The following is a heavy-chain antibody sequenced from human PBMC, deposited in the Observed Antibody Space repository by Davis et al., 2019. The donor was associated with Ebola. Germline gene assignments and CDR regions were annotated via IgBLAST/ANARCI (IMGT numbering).Heavy chain of an antibody. D-gene: IGHD4-17*01. CDR1: GYTFTGYY. CDR2: INPNSGGT. J-gene: IGHJ5*02. CDR3: ARVNSNDYGDYFYFDP. V-gene: IGHV1-2*06. Sequence: AASVKVSCKASGYTFTGYYMHWVRQAPGQGLEWMGRINPNSGGTNYAQKFQGRVTMTRDTSISTAYMEVSRLRSDDTAVYYCARVNSNDYGDYFYFDPWGLGTLVTVSS.